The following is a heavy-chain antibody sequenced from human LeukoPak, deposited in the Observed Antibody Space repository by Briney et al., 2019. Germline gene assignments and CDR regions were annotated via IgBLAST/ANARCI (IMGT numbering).Heavy chain of an antibody. J-gene: IGHJ2*01. Sequence: GGSLRLSCAASGFTFNTYTLNWVRQAPGKGLEWVSSISSSSSYIYYSDSVKGRFTISRDNAKNSLYLQMNSLRAENTAVYYCARAAYSSTWYSRYFDLWGRGTLVTVSS. CDR2: ISSSSSYI. CDR1: GFTFNTYT. D-gene: IGHD6-13*01. V-gene: IGHV3-21*01. CDR3: ARAAYSSTWYSRYFDL.